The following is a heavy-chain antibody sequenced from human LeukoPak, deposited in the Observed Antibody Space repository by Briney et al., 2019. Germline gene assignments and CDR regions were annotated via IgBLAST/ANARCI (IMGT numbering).Heavy chain of an antibody. CDR3: ARGKVAAPSFDY. D-gene: IGHD2-15*01. V-gene: IGHV1-69*04. CDR1: GGTFSSYA. J-gene: IGHJ4*02. CDR2: IIPILGIA. Sequence: SVKVSCKASGGTFSSYAISWVRQAPGQGLEWMGRIIPILGIANYAQKFQGRVTITADKSTSTAYMELSSLRSEDTAVYYCARGKVAAPSFDYWGRGTLVTVSS.